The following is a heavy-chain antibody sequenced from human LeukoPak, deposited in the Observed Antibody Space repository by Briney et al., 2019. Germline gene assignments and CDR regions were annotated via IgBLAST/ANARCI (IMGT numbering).Heavy chain of an antibody. D-gene: IGHD6-13*01. CDR3: ARDPRIAAAGTYYYYYGMDV. V-gene: IGHV1-2*02. CDR2: INPNCGGT. J-gene: IGHJ6*02. CDR1: GYTFTGYY. Sequence: ASVKVSCKASGYTFTGYYMHWVRQAPGQGLEWMGWINPNCGGTNYAQKFQGRVTMTRDTSISTAYMELSRLRSDDTAVYYCARDPRIAAAGTYYYYYGMDVWGQRTTVTVSS.